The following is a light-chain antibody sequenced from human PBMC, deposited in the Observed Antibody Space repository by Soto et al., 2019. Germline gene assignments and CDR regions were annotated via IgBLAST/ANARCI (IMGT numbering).Light chain of an antibody. CDR3: GSFTSSSTYV. V-gene: IGLV2-18*02. CDR2: EVS. J-gene: IGLJ1*01. CDR1: SSDVGSYNR. Sequence: QSVLTQPPSVSGSPGQSVTISCSGTSSDVGSYNRVSWYQQPPGTAPKLMIYEVSNRPSGVPDRSSGSKSGNTASLTISGLQAEDEADYYCGSFTSSSTYVFGTGTKVTVL.